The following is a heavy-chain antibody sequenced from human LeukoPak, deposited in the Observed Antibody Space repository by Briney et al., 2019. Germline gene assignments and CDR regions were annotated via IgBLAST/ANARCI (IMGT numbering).Heavy chain of an antibody. CDR1: GYTFTGYY. CDR2: INPNSGGT. D-gene: IGHD2-15*01. J-gene: IGHJ4*02. CDR3: ARDLMAEEDIVVVVAATGFDY. Sequence: ASVKVSCKASGYTFTGYYMHWVRQAPGQGLEWMGRINPNSGGTNYAQKFQGRVTMTRDQSISTAYLELSRLRSDDTAVYYCARDLMAEEDIVVVVAATGFDYWGQGTLVTVSS. V-gene: IGHV1-2*06.